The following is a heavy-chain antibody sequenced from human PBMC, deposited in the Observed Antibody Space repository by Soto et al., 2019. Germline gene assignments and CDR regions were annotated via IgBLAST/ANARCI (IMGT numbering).Heavy chain of an antibody. V-gene: IGHV3-15*01. J-gene: IGHJ4*02. Sequence: EVQLVESGGGMVKPGGSIRLSCAASQFTLSDAWVAWVRQAPGKGLEWVGHIKSRVDSGTTDYAAPVKGRFSISRDDSENTLYLQMNRLRRETPAVYYCNLKSGGPQGYVNYWGQGTLVTVSP. D-gene: IGHD2-8*02. CDR2: IKSRVDSGTT. CDR3: NLKSGGPQGYVNY. CDR1: QFTLSDAW.